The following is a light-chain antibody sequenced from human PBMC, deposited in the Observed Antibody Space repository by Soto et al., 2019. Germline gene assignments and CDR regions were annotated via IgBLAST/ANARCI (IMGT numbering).Light chain of an antibody. V-gene: IGLV2-14*01. CDR2: EVT. Sequence: QSALTQPASVSGSLGQSITMSCTGTSTDVGGYNFVSWYQQHPDKAPKLLIYEVTNRPSGVSNRFSGSKSGNTASLTISGLQAEDEADYYCSSWTSSTTQVLGGGTKLTVL. J-gene: IGLJ2*01. CDR1: STDVGGYNF. CDR3: SSWTSSTTQV.